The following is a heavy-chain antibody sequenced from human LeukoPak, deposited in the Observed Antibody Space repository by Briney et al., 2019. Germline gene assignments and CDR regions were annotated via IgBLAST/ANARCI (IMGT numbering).Heavy chain of an antibody. Sequence: ASVKISCKASGYTFTSHHVHWVRQAPGQGLEWMGIINPSGGSTNYARKLQGRVTMTREMSTNTVYMELSSLRSEDTAVYYCARETMTTALIDYWGQGTLVTVSS. CDR3: ARETMTTALIDY. CDR1: GYTFTSHH. CDR2: INPSGGST. J-gene: IGHJ4*02. V-gene: IGHV1-46*01. D-gene: IGHD4-11*01.